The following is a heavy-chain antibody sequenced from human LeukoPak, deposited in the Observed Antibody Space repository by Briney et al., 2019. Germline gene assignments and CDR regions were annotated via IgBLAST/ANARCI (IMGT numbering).Heavy chain of an antibody. CDR2: ITSSSGSL. CDR3: VRDVHYVFDY. Sequence: GGSLRLSCVASGFTFSSYSMNWVRQAPGKGLEWISYITSSSGSLSYADSVKGRFIISRDNAKNSLYLQMNSLRAEDTAIYYCVRDVHYVFDYWGPGTLVTVYS. J-gene: IGHJ4*02. D-gene: IGHD4-17*01. V-gene: IGHV3-48*01. CDR1: GFTFSSYS.